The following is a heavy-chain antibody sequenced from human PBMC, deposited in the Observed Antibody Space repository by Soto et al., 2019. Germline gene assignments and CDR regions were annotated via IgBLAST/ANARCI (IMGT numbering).Heavy chain of an antibody. CDR2: INHSGST. D-gene: IGHD4-17*01. CDR3: ARGGLRGLGY. J-gene: IGHJ4*02. Sequence: QVQLQQWGAGLLKPSETLSLTCAVYGGSFSGYYWSWIRQPPGKGLEWIGQINHSGSTNYNPSLKSRVTISVDPSKNQFSLNLNSVTAADTAVYYCARGGLRGLGYWGQGTLVTVSS. CDR1: GGSFSGYY. V-gene: IGHV4-34*01.